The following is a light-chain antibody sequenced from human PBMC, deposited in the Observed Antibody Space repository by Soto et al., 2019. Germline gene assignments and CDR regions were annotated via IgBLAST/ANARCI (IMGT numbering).Light chain of an antibody. CDR3: VLFMGSGTWV. CDR2: NTN. V-gene: IGLV8-61*01. Sequence: QTVVTQEPSFSVSPGGTVTLTCGLSSCSVSTSYYPGWYQQTPGQAPRTLIYNTNTRSSGVPDRFSGSILGTKAALTITGAQADDESDYYCVLFMGSGTWVFGGGTKLTVL. J-gene: IGLJ2*01. CDR1: SCSVSTSYY.